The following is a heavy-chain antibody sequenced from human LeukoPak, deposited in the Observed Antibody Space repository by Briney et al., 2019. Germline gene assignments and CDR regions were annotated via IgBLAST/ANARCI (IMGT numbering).Heavy chain of an antibody. Sequence: PPETLPLTCTVCGGSLRGIRFYWRWLRQPPGRGVQDIGYIKDSGSTNHHPSLKSPVTISVATSKNQFSLKLSSVTAADTAVYYCARYYDSSGYWSTPHFDYCGQRTLVTVSS. V-gene: IGHV4-61*01. CDR2: IKDSGST. CDR3: ARYYDSSGYWSTPHFDY. J-gene: IGHJ4*02. D-gene: IGHD3-22*01. CDR1: GGSLRGIRFY.